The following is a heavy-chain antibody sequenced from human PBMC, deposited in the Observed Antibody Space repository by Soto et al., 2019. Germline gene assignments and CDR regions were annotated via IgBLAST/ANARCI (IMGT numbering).Heavy chain of an antibody. V-gene: IGHV3-30-3*01. D-gene: IGHD6-13*01. CDR3: ARPTSSSWYPDWYFDL. CDR2: ISYDGSNK. Sequence: QVPLVESGGGVVQPGRSLRLSCAASGFTFSSYAMHWVRQAPGKGLEWVAVISYDGSNKYYADSVKGRFTISRDNXKXXLYLQMNSRRAEDTAVYYCARPTSSSWYPDWYFDLWGRGTLVTVSS. J-gene: IGHJ2*01. CDR1: GFTFSSYA.